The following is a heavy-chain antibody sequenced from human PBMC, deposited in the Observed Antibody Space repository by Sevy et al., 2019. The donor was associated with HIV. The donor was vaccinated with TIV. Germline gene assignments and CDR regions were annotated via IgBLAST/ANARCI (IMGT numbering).Heavy chain of an antibody. Sequence: GGSLRLSCAASGFTFSSYAMQWVRQAPGKGLECVAAINSNGVTTYYADSVKGRFTISRDNSKNTLYLQMGSLRAEDMAVYYCARGGAFWSGYTDYWGQGTLVTVSS. J-gene: IGHJ4*02. V-gene: IGHV3-64*02. CDR3: ARGGAFWSGYTDY. CDR2: INSNGVTT. D-gene: IGHD3-3*01. CDR1: GFTFSSYA.